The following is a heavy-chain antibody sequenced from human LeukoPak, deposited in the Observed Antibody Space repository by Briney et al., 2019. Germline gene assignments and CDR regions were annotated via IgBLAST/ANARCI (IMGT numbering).Heavy chain of an antibody. CDR2: ISYDGSNK. V-gene: IGHV3-30*19. CDR1: GFTFSTYG. D-gene: IGHD5/OR15-5a*01. Sequence: GGSLRLSCAASGFTFSTYGMHWVRQAPGKGLEWVALISYDGSNKYYADSVKGRFTISRDNSKNTLYVQMNSLRAEDSAIYYCARDPPLVSGPIYYYYYMDVWGKGTTVTVSS. CDR3: ARDPPLVSGPIYYYYYMDV. J-gene: IGHJ6*03.